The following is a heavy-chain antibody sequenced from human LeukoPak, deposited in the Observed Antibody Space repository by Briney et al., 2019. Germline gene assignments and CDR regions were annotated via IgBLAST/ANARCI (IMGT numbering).Heavy chain of an antibody. CDR2: IPNDRRNN. J-gene: IGHJ4*02. CDR3: ARVSEYYDFWSGYSTLDY. Sequence: GGSLRLSCAASGFTFSSYGMHWVRQAPGKGLEWVAVIPNDRRNNYYADSVKGRFTISRDNSKNTLYLQMNSLRAEDTAVYYCARVSEYYDFWSGYSTLDYWGQGTLVTVSS. D-gene: IGHD3-3*01. V-gene: IGHV3-30*03. CDR1: GFTFSSYG.